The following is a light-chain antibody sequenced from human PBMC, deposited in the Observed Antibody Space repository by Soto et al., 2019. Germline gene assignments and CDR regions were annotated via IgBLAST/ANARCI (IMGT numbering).Light chain of an antibody. J-gene: IGKJ4*01. CDR2: GAS. V-gene: IGKV3-20*01. CDR1: QSVSSSY. CDR3: QQYGSS. Sequence: EIVLTQSPGTLSLSPGERATLSCRASQSVSSSYSAWYQQKPGQAPRLLIYGASSRATGIPDRFSGSGSGTDFTLTISRLEPEDFAVYYCQQYGSSFGGGTKVEIK.